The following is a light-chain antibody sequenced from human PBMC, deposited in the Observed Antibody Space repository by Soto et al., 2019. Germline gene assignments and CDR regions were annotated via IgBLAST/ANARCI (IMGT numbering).Light chain of an antibody. CDR2: AVS. CDR1: QSLLHSDGKTH. V-gene: IGKV2D-29*02. J-gene: IGKJ5*01. CDR3: MESMQLPIT. Sequence: IVMTQTPLSLSVTPGQPASISCKSSQSLLHSDGKTHLYWYLQKPGHSPQLLIYAVSNRFAGAPDLLSGIGSGADFTLEHSRVEAEDVGVSYCMESMQLPITIGHGTRLERK.